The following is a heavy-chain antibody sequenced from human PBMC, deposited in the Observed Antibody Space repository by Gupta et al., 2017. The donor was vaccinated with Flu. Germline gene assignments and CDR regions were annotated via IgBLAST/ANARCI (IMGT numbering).Heavy chain of an antibody. Sequence: QVHLQESGPGLVKPSQTLSLTCTVSGAPVGSGGYYWTWIHQRPGKGLEWIGYIFHSGTTNYNPSLKSRVSISLDTSRSQFALRLTSATAADTATYYCAGHQQLVDDYLDSWGQGTLVTVSS. CDR1: GAPVGSGGYY. CDR2: IFHSGTT. J-gene: IGHJ4*02. D-gene: IGHD6-13*01. CDR3: AGHQQLVDDYLDS. V-gene: IGHV4-31*03.